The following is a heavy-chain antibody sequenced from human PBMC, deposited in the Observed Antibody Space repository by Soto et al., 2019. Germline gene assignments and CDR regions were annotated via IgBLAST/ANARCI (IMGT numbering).Heavy chain of an antibody. D-gene: IGHD3-3*01. CDR3: AADWSNRPFDF. CDR1: GFTLTSAD. J-gene: IGHJ4*02. CDR2: IVGGSGST. Sequence: QMQLMQSGPEVKKPGTSVKVSCKASGFTLTSADVQWVRQTRGQRLEGIGWIVGGSGSTNYAQQFQGRLAITRDMSTSTVYMELSSLRSEDTAVYYCAADWSNRPFDFWGQGTLVTVSS. V-gene: IGHV1-58*01.